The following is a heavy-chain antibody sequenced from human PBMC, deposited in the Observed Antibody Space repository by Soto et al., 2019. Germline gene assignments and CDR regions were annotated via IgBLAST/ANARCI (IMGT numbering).Heavy chain of an antibody. V-gene: IGHV1-18*01. Sequence: ASVKVSCKVSGYTFTSYGISWVRQAPGKGLEWMGGISADNGDTNYAQKFQGRVTMTADTSTDTAYMELSSLRSEDTAVYYCATDRAEMATILAFWGQGTLVTVSS. CDR1: GYTFTSYG. CDR2: ISADNGDT. J-gene: IGHJ4*02. CDR3: ATDRAEMATILAF. D-gene: IGHD5-12*01.